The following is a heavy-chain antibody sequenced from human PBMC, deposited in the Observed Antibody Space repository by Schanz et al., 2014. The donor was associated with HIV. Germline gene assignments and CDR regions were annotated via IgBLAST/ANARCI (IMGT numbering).Heavy chain of an antibody. Sequence: EVQVLGSGGDLVQPGGSLRLSCAASGLTLSSYGMSWVRQAPGKGLEWVSSISGGSGSTFYADSLKGRFTISRVNSKNTLYLQMNSLRAEDTWIYYCAKTSITRGMDVWGQGTTVTVSS. D-gene: IGHD1-20*01. CDR1: GLTLSSYG. J-gene: IGHJ6*02. V-gene: IGHV3-23*01. CDR3: AKTSITRGMDV. CDR2: ISGGSGST.